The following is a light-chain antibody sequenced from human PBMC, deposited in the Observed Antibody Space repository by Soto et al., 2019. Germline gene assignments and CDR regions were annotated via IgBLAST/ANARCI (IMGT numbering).Light chain of an antibody. CDR1: SSDVGGYNY. V-gene: IGLV2-14*01. CDR3: SSFTSSSTVA. Sequence: QSALTQPASVSGSPGQSITLSCTGTSSDVGGYNYVSWYQQHPGKAPKLMIFEVSNRPSGVSYRFSGSKSGNTASLTISGLQAEDEADYYCSSFTSSSTVAFGGGTKLTVL. CDR2: EVS. J-gene: IGLJ2*01.